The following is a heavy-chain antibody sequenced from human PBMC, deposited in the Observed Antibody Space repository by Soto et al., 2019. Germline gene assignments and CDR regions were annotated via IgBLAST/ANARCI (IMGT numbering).Heavy chain of an antibody. CDR3: AKDHGTYGPTWIDS. Sequence: GGPMSHSKASADCTIISFSSSLVRQTPGKGLEWVSTLSGSGGTTYYADSVKGQFTISRDNSKSTLYLQMNSLRAEDTAVYYCAKDHGTYGPTWIDSLGQGTLVTVSS. V-gene: IGHV3-23*01. CDR2: LSGSGGTT. CDR1: DCTIISFS. J-gene: IGHJ5*01. D-gene: IGHD3-10*01.